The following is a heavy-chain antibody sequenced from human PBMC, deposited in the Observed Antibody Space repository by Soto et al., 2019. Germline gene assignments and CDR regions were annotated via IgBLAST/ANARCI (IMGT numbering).Heavy chain of an antibody. J-gene: IGHJ5*02. CDR3: ASVIWSGKLTCDL. CDR1: GFTFSSNS. V-gene: IGHV3-48*02. CDR2: ISSSSSTI. D-gene: IGHD3-3*01. Sequence: EVQVVESGGGLVQPGGSLRLSCAASGFTFSSNSMNWVRQAPGKGLEWISYISSSSSTIYANSVKGRFTISSDNAKNSLYRQMNSLRDEDTAVYYCASVIWSGKLTCDLWGQGTRVTVSS.